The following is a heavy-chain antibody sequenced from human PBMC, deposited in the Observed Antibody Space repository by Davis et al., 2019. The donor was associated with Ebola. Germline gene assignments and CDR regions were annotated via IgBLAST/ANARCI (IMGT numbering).Heavy chain of an antibody. D-gene: IGHD3-22*01. CDR3: ARGGYYDSSGYSHAAFDI. J-gene: IGHJ3*02. CDR2: ISSASYYI. CDR1: GFTFSNYD. Sequence: GGSLRLSCAASGFTFSNYDMNWVRQVPGKGLEWVSSISSASYYIYYADSLKGRFTISRDNAKNSLYLQMNSLRAEDTAVYHCARGGYYDSSGYSHAAFDIWGQGTMVTVAS. V-gene: IGHV3-21*01.